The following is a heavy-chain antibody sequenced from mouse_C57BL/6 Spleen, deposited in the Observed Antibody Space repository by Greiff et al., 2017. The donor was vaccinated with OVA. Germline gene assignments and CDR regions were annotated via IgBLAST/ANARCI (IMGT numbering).Heavy chain of an antibody. V-gene: IGHV1-61*01. CDR1: GYTFTSYW. J-gene: IGHJ2*01. D-gene: IGHD3-1*01. Sequence: VQLQQPGAELVRPGSSVKLSCKASGYTFTSYWMDWVKQRPGQGLEWIGNIYPSDSETHYNQKFKDKATLTVDKSSSTAYMQLSSLTSEDSAVYYCARGAHSYYIDYWGQGTTLTVSS. CDR2: IYPSDSET. CDR3: ARGAHSYYIDY.